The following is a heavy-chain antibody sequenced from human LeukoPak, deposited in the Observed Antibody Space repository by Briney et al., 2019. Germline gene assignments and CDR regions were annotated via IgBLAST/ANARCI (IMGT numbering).Heavy chain of an antibody. J-gene: IGHJ4*02. CDR1: GYTFTSYY. D-gene: IGHD3-10*01. Sequence: ASVKVSCKASGYTFTSYYMHWVRQAPGQGLEWMGWINPNSGGTNYAQKFQGRVTMTRDTSISTAYMELSRLRSDDMAVYYCARTMVRGVITPGYWGQGTLVTVSS. CDR2: INPNSGGT. CDR3: ARTMVRGVITPGY. V-gene: IGHV1-2*02.